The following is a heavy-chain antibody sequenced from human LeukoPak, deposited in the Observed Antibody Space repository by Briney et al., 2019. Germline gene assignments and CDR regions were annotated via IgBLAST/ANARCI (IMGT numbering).Heavy chain of an antibody. D-gene: IGHD6-6*01. CDR2: ISADGNNI. J-gene: IGHJ4*02. CDR1: GFTFAVFG. V-gene: IGHV3-23*01. Sequence: GGSLRLSCTATGFTFAVFGMAWVRQAPGRGLEWVSTISADGNNIHQADSVKGRFSISRDNSGGTLYLEMNSLRAEDTAIYYCAKDAGPQQLVFFDSWGQGTLVAVFS. CDR3: AKDAGPQQLVFFDS.